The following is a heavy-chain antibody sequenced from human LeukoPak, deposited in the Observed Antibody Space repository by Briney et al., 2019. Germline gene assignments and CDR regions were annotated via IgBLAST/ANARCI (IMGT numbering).Heavy chain of an antibody. V-gene: IGHV1-24*01. CDR1: GYTLTELS. CDR2: FDPEDGET. D-gene: IGHD3-10*01. CDR3: ARENYYGSGSYLYYFDY. J-gene: IGHJ4*02. Sequence: ASVKVSCKVSGYTLTELSMHWVRQAPGKGLEWMGGFDPEDGETIYAQKFQGRVTITTDESTSTAYMELSSLRSEDTAVYYCARENYYGSGSYLYYFDYWGQGTLVTVSS.